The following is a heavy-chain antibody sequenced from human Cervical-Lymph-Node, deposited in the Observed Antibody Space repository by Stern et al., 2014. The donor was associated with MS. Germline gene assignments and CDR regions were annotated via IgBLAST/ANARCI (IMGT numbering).Heavy chain of an antibody. CDR3: RTRTVAGSDL. D-gene: IGHD6-19*01. Sequence: VQLVQSGAELKKPGESLKISCKASGYNFVKYWIGWVRQMPGKGLEWMGLVFSGGSDTKYSPAFGGHGAFSADKSINTAYLQWSSLEASDTAMYYCRTRTVAGSDLWGQGTLVTVSS. V-gene: IGHV5-51*01. J-gene: IGHJ4*02. CDR2: VFSGGSDT. CDR1: GYNFVKYW.